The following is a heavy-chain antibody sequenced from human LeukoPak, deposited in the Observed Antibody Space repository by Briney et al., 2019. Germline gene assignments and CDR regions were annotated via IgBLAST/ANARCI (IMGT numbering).Heavy chain of an antibody. CDR3: ARDSRSSYDRTYYFAY. D-gene: IGHD5-12*01. V-gene: IGHV3-30*03. CDR1: GFTFSSYS. CDR2: ISYDGSIK. Sequence: GGSLRLSCAASGFTFSSYSMNWVRQAPGKGLEWVAVISYDGSIKYYADSVKGRFTISRDNSKNTLFLQMNSLRAEDTAVYYCARDSRSSYDRTYYFAYWGQGTLVTVSS. J-gene: IGHJ4*02.